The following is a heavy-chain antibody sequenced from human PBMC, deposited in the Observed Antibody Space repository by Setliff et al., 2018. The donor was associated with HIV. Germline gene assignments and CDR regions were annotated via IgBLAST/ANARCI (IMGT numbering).Heavy chain of an antibody. V-gene: IGHV1-2*02. CDR3: ARDYFDGSTYPAGDHYYGMGV. CDR1: GYTFTGYY. Sequence: ASVKVSCKASGYTFTGYYMHWVRQAPGQGLEWMGWISPNSGGTTYAQKFQGRVTMTRDTSISTAYMELTSLRSEDTAVYYCARDYFDGSTYPAGDHYYGMGVWGQGTTVTVSS. J-gene: IGHJ6*02. CDR2: ISPNSGGT. D-gene: IGHD3-22*01.